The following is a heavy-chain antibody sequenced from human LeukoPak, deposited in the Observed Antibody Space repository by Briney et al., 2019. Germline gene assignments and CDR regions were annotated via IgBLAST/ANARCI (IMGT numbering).Heavy chain of an antibody. CDR3: ARERGSGWYDPLFDD. V-gene: IGHV4-59*01. D-gene: IGHD6-19*01. Sequence: SETLSPTCPLSGASSSSEYWSWIRQPPGKGLEWIGYISYIGDTNYNPSLKSRATISLDTSKNQFSLKLSSVTAADTAVYYCARERGSGWYDPLFDDWARGTLVTVSS. J-gene: IGHJ4*02. CDR1: GASSSSEY. CDR2: ISYIGDT.